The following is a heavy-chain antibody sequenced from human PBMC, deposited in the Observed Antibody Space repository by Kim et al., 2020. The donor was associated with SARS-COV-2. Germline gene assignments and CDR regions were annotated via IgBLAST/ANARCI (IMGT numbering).Heavy chain of an antibody. J-gene: IGHJ4*02. CDR3: ARDGGIAVAGTYYFDY. D-gene: IGHD6-19*01. Sequence: PGKGRFTISRDNSKNTLYLQMNSLRAEDTAVYYCARDGGIAVAGTYYFDYWGQGTLVNVSS. V-gene: IGHV3-30*07.